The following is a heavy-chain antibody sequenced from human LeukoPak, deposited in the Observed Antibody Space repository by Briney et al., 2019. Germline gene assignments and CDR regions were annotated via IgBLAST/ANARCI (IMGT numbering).Heavy chain of an antibody. CDR3: AKARELHAVTYYFDY. CDR1: GFTFSSYG. Sequence: GGSLRLSCAASGFTFSSYGMHWVRQAPGKGLEWVAVISYDGSNKYHADSVKGRFTISRDNSKNTLYLQMNSLRAEDTAVYYCAKARELHAVTYYFDYWGQGTLVTVSS. CDR2: ISYDGSNK. V-gene: IGHV3-30*18. D-gene: IGHD4-17*01. J-gene: IGHJ4*02.